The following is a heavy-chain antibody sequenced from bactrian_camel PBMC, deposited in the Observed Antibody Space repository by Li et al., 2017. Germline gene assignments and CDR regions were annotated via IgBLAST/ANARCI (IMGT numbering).Heavy chain of an antibody. CDR2: INPDGTT. CDR1: GNTYSATY. D-gene: IGHD2*01. V-gene: IGHV3S10*01. J-gene: IGHJ4*01. Sequence: QLVESGGGSVQTGSSLTLSCIESGNTYSATYTGWFRQVDGHTCELVSRINPDGTTYYTDSFKGRFTISQDNAKSTLYLQIDSLRPEDTAMYFCAAPTSDTYCVPAFRESLYNYWGQGTQVTVS. CDR3: AAPTSDTYCVPAFRESLYNY.